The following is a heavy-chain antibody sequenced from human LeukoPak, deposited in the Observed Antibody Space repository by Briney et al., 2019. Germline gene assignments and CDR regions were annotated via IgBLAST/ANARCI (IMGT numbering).Heavy chain of an antibody. Sequence: SSETLSLTCAVYGGSFSGYYWSWIRQPPGKGLEWIGEINHSGSTNYNPSLKSRVAISVDTSKNQFSLKLSSVSAADTAVYYCARGGYCSRTSCYGGGFDPWGQGTLVTVCS. CDR3: ARGGYCSRTSCYGGGFDP. J-gene: IGHJ5*02. CDR2: INHSGST. D-gene: IGHD2-2*01. V-gene: IGHV4-34*01. CDR1: GGSFSGYY.